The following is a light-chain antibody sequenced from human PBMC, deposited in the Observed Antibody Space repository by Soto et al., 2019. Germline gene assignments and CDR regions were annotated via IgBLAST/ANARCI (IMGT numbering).Light chain of an antibody. J-gene: IGKJ3*01. Sequence: EIVMTQSPATLSVSPGERATLSCRASQSVSSNLAWYQQKPGQAPRLLIYGASTRATGIPARFSSSGSGTEFTINISSLQAEALAVYYCQQYNNWPETFGPGTKVDIK. V-gene: IGKV3-15*01. CDR2: GAS. CDR1: QSVSSN. CDR3: QQYNNWPET.